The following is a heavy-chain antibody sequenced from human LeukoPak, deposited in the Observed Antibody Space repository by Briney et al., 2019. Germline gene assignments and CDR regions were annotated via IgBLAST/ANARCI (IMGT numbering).Heavy chain of an antibody. CDR1: GFTLSSYS. CDR3: ASDIAVAGTSPVDY. Sequence: KPGGSLRLSCAASGFTLSSYSMNWVRQAPGKGLEWVSSISSSSSYIYYADSVKGRFTISRDNAKNSLYLQMNSLRAEDTAVYYCASDIAVAGTSPVDYWGQGTLVTVSS. V-gene: IGHV3-21*01. D-gene: IGHD6-19*01. J-gene: IGHJ4*02. CDR2: ISSSSSYI.